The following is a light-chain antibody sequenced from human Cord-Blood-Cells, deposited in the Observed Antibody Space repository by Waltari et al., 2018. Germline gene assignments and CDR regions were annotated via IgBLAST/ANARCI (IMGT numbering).Light chain of an antibody. CDR3: QQSYSTLYR. J-gene: IGKJ2*03. CDR1: QSISSY. V-gene: IGKV1-39*01. CDR2: AAS. Sequence: DIEMTQSPSSLSASVGDRVTITSRASQSISSYVNWYQQNPGKAPKLLFYAASNLQSGAPSSFSGSGSGTDFTLTISSLQPEDCATFYCQQSYSTLYRFGQVTTLEIK.